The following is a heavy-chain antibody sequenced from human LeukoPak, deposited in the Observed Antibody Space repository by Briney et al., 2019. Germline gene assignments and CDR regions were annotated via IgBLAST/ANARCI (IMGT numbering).Heavy chain of an antibody. CDR1: GFTFSSYG. V-gene: IGHV3-33*01. CDR3: ARDRGIAVAGSDY. Sequence: GGSLRLSCAASGFTFSSYGMHWVRQAPGKGLEWVAVIWYDGSNKYYADSVKGRFTISRDNSKTTLYLQMNSLRAEDTAVYYCARDRGIAVAGSDYWGQGTLVTVSS. J-gene: IGHJ4*02. CDR2: IWYDGSNK. D-gene: IGHD6-19*01.